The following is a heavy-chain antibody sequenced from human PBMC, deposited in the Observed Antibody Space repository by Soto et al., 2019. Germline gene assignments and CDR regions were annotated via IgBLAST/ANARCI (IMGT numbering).Heavy chain of an antibody. J-gene: IGHJ4*02. CDR2: IYHSGST. V-gene: IGHV4-38-2*02. Sequence: SETLSLTCSVSGYSISSGYYWGWIRQPPGKGLEWIGSIYHSGSTYYNPSLKRRVTISVDTSKNQFSLKLSSVTAADTAVYYCARVDRGPRFEDWGQGTLGTVS. D-gene: IGHD3-10*01. CDR3: ARVDRGPRFED. CDR1: GYSISSGYY.